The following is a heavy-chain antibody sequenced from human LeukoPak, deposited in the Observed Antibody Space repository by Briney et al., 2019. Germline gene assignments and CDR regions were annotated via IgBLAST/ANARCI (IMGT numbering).Heavy chain of an antibody. V-gene: IGHV4-61*02. CDR3: ARAGGDYFYYHYYMDV. CDR1: CKTISSPKDA. Sequence: SQTLSLAFTVPCKTISSPKDASGSILQPAVTGLALIGRIYTSGSTNYNPSLKSRVTISIDTSKNQFSLKLSSVTAADTAVYYCARAGGDYFYYHYYMDVWGKGTTVTVSS. CDR2: IYTSGST. J-gene: IGHJ6*03. D-gene: IGHD4-17*01.